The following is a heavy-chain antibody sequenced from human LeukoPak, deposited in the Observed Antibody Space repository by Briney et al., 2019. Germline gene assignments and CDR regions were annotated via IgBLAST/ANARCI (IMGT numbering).Heavy chain of an antibody. CDR3: ARAGVVWFDP. V-gene: IGHV4-34*01. D-gene: IGHD3-3*01. CDR2: INHSGST. CDR1: GGSFSGYY. J-gene: IGHJ5*02. Sequence: SETLSLTCAVYGGSFSGYYWSWIRQPPGKGLEWIGEINHSGSTNYNPSLKSRVTISVDTSKNPFSLKLSSVTAADTAVYYCARAGVVWFDPWGQGTLVTVSS.